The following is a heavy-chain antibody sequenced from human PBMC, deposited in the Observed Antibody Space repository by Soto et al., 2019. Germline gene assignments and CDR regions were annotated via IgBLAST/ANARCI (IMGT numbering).Heavy chain of an antibody. CDR3: ARAAAALYYFDY. CDR2: IIPIFGTA. D-gene: IGHD6-13*01. Sequence: GASVKVSCKACGYSFTSDHISWVRQAPGQGLEWMGGIIPIFGTANYAQKFQGRVTITADESTSTAYMELSSLRSEDTAVYYCARAAAALYYFDYWGQGTQVTVSS. J-gene: IGHJ4*02. CDR1: GYSFTSDH. V-gene: IGHV1-69*13.